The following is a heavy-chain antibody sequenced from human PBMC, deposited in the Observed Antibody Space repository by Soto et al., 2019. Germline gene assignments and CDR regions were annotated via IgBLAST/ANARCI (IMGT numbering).Heavy chain of an antibody. D-gene: IGHD4-17*01. Sequence: HPGGSLRLSCGASGFTFSSYATSGVRQAPGKGLEWVSAISAGGGRTFYADSVKGRFTISRDNSKNTVFLHVNSLRVEDTAIYYCAKPTVTTNWDGFDIWGQGTMVTVSS. V-gene: IGHV3-23*01. CDR3: AKPTVTTNWDGFDI. J-gene: IGHJ3*02. CDR1: GFTFSSYA. CDR2: ISAGGGRT.